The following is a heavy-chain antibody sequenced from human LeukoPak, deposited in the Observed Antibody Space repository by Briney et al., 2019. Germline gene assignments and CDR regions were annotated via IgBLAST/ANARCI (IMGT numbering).Heavy chain of an antibody. CDR1: GGSISSSSYY. CDR3: ARVVYSISVVDS. V-gene: IGHV4-39*01. Sequence: SETLSLTCTVSGGSISSSSYYWDWIRQPPGKGLEWIGSSYYSGSTYYNPSLKSRVTISVDTSKNQFSLKLSSVTAADTAVYYCARVVYSISVVDSGGQGTLVTVSS. J-gene: IGHJ4*02. D-gene: IGHD6-6*01. CDR2: SYYSGST.